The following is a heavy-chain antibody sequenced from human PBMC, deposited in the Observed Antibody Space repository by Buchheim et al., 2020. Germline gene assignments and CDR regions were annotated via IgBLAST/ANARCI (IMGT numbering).Heavy chain of an antibody. CDR1: GFTFSCYG. J-gene: IGHJ4*02. D-gene: IGHD3-10*01. Sequence: QVQLVESGGGVVQPGRPLRLSCAASGFTFSCYGMHWVRQAPGKGLEWVAVISYDGSNKYYADSVKGRFTISRDNSKNTLYLQMNSLRAEDTAVYYCAKDSGDYFDYWGQGTL. CDR2: ISYDGSNK. V-gene: IGHV3-30*18. CDR3: AKDSGDYFDY.